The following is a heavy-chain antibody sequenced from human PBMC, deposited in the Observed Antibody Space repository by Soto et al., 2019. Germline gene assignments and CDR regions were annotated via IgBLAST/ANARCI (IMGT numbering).Heavy chain of an antibody. V-gene: IGHV4-30-2*01. CDR1: GGSISSGGYS. CDR3: ARGLPTPYYYYGSGTPRWFDP. Sequence: PSETLSLTCAVSGGSISSGGYSWSWVRQPPGKGLEWIGYIYHSGSTYYNPSLKSRVTISVDRSKNQFSLKLSSVTAADTAVYYCARGLPTPYYYYGSGTPRWFDPWGQGTLVTVSS. CDR2: IYHSGST. D-gene: IGHD3-10*01. J-gene: IGHJ5*02.